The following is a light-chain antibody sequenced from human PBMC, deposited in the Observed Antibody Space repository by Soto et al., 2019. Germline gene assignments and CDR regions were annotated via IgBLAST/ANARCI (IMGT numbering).Light chain of an antibody. Sequence: DIHITQSTSSLSASVGDRFTITFRASQSISSYLNWYQQKPGKAPKLLIYAASSLQSGVPSRFSGSGSGTDFTLTISCLQSEDFATYYCQQYYSYPPTCGQGTKV. CDR2: AAS. CDR1: QSISSY. V-gene: IGKV1-39*01. J-gene: IGKJ1*01. CDR3: QQYYSYPPT.